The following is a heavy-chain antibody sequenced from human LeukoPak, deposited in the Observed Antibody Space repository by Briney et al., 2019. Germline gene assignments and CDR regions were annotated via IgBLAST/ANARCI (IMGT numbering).Heavy chain of an antibody. CDR2: IYYSGST. D-gene: IGHD3-22*01. CDR3: ARGSDHYDSSGYRYFDL. Sequence: SETLSLTCTVSGGSISSYFRSWIRQPPGKGLEWIGSIYYSGSTNYNPSLKSRVTISVDTSKNQFSLKLSSVTAADTAVYYCARGSDHYDSSGYRYFDLWGRGTLATVSS. J-gene: IGHJ2*01. V-gene: IGHV4-59*01. CDR1: GGSISSYF.